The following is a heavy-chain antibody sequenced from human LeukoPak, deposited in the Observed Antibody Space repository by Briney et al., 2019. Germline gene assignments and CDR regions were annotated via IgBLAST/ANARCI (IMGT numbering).Heavy chain of an antibody. V-gene: IGHV4-4*07. D-gene: IGHD3-10*01. CDR2: IYTSGST. J-gene: IGHJ5*02. CDR1: GGSISSYY. CDR3: ARRRVRGVSVPLNWFDP. Sequence: QASETLSLTCTVSGGSISSYYWSWIRQPAGKGLEWIGRIYTSGSTNYNPSLKSRVTMSVDTSKNQFSLKLSSVTAADTAVYYCARRRVRGVSVPLNWFDPWGQGTLVTVSS.